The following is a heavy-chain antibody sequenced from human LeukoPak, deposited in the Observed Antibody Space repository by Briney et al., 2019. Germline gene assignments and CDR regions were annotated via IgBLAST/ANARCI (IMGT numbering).Heavy chain of an antibody. CDR1: GGTFSSYA. J-gene: IGHJ4*02. Sequence: SVKVSCKASGGTFSSYAISWVRQAPGQGLEWMGGIIPIFGTANYAQKFQGRVTITADESTSTAYMELSSLRSEDTAVYYCASDGMMATDYFDYWGQGTLVTVSS. CDR3: ASDGMMATDYFDY. V-gene: IGHV1-69*13. CDR2: IIPIFGTA. D-gene: IGHD5-24*01.